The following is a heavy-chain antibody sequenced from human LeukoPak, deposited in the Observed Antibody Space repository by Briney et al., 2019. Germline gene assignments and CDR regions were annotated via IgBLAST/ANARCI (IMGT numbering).Heavy chain of an antibody. CDR3: ARQSYDILTGSDAFDI. CDR1: GGSFSGYY. CDR2: INHSGST. Sequence: SETLSLTCAVYGGSFSGYYWSWIRQPPGKGLEWIGEINHSGSTNYNPSLKSRVTISVDTSKNQFSLKLSSVTAADTAVYYCARQSYDILTGSDAFDIWAKGQWSPSLQ. V-gene: IGHV4-34*01. D-gene: IGHD3-9*01. J-gene: IGHJ3*02.